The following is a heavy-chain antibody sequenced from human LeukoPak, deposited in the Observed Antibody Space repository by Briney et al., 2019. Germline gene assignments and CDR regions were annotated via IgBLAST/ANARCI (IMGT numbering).Heavy chain of an antibody. D-gene: IGHD6-19*01. CDR2: IIPIFGTA. V-gene: IGHV1-69*13. CDR3: ARGRTDSSGWLNYYYGMDV. Sequence: ASVKVSCKASGGTFSSYAISWVRQAPGQGLEGMGGIIPIFGTANYAQKFQGRVTITADESTSTAYMELSSLRSEDTAVYYCARGRTDSSGWLNYYYGMDVWGKGTTVTVSS. CDR1: GGTFSSYA. J-gene: IGHJ6*04.